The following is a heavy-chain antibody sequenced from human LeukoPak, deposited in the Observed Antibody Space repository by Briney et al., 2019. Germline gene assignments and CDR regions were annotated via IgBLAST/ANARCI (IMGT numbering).Heavy chain of an antibody. J-gene: IGHJ4*02. CDR3: ARSRDGYNPGFFYYFDY. V-gene: IGHV4-31*03. CDR2: IYYSGST. CDR1: GGSVSSDGYY. D-gene: IGHD5-24*01. Sequence: PSQTLSLTCTVSGGSVSSDGYYWSWIRQHPGKGLEWIGYIYYSGSTYYNPSLKSRLTISVDTSKNQFSLKLSSVTAADTAMYYCARSRDGYNPGFFYYFDYWGRGALVTVPS.